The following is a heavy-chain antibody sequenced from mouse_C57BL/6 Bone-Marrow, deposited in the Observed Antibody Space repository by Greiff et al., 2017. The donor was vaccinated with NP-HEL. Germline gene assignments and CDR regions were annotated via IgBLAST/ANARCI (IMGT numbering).Heavy chain of an antibody. V-gene: IGHV1-15*01. D-gene: IGHD3-2*02. CDR2: IDPETGGT. J-gene: IGHJ3*01. Sequence: VQRVESGAELVRPGASVTLSCKASGYTFTDYEMHWVKQTPVHGLEWIGAIDPETGGTAYNQKFKGKAILTADKSSSTAYMELRSLTSEDSAVYYCTRKGLAQATGWTYWGQGTLVTVSA. CDR3: TRKGLAQATGWTY. CDR1: GYTFTDYE.